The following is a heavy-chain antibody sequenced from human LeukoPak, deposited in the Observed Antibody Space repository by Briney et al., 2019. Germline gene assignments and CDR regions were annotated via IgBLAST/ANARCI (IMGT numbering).Heavy chain of an antibody. V-gene: IGHV3-7*01. CDR1: KFSLSSYW. CDR3: ARDKNLEVDY. CDR2: INLDGSGQ. Sequence: PGESLRLSCVASKFSLSSYWMSWLRHVPGKGLEWVANINLDGSGQYYVDSVKGRFTISRENAKNSLFVQMTSLTVESTAPYYCARDKNLEVDYWGQGTLVTVPS. D-gene: IGHD2/OR15-2a*01. J-gene: IGHJ4*02.